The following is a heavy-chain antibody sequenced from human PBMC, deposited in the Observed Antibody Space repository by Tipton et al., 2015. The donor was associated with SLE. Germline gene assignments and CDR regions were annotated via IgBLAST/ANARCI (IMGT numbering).Heavy chain of an antibody. J-gene: IGHJ4*02. V-gene: IGHV3-7*01. D-gene: IGHD4-23*01. Sequence: GSLRLSCAASGFTFSSYWMSWVRQAPGKGLEWVANIKQDGSEKYYVDSVKGRFTISRDNAKNSLYLQMNSLRAEDTAVYYCASGGYGGNPAYWGQGTLVTVSS. CDR2: IKQDGSEK. CDR1: GFTFSSYW. CDR3: ASGGYGGNPAY.